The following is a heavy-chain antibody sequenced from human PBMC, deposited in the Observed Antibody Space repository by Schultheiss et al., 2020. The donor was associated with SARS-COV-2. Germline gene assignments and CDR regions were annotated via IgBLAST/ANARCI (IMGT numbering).Heavy chain of an antibody. V-gene: IGHV4-34*01. Sequence: SQTLSLTCTVSGGSISSYYWSWIRQPPGKGLEWIGEINHSGSTNYNPSLKSRVTISVDTSKNQFSLKLSSVTAADTAVYYCARETMVQGVLYYYYYYYMDVWGKGTTVTVSS. CDR3: ARETMVQGVLYYYYYYYMDV. J-gene: IGHJ6*03. CDR1: GGSISSYY. CDR2: INHSGST. D-gene: IGHD3-10*01.